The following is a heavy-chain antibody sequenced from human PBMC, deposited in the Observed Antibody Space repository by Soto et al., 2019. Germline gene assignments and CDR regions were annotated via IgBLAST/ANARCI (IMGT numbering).Heavy chain of an antibody. V-gene: IGHV3-23*01. D-gene: IGHD3-3*01. CDR2: ISGSGGST. J-gene: IGHJ6*02. CDR3: AKGRHPRRYVTIFGVDRGDGMDV. CDR1: GFTFSSYA. Sequence: EVQLLESGGGLVQPGGSLRLSCAASGFTFSSYAMSWVRQAPGKGLEWVSAISGSGGSTYYADSVKGRFTISRDNSKNTLYLQMNSLRAEDTAVYYCAKGRHPRRYVTIFGVDRGDGMDVWGQGTTVTVSS.